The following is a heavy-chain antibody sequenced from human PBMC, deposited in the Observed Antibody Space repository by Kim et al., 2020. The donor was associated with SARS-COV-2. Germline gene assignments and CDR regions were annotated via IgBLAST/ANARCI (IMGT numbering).Heavy chain of an antibody. CDR3: AKGYSGYEGSPFDI. D-gene: IGHD5-12*01. Sequence: GGSLRLSCAASGFTFSSYTMNWVRQAPGKGLEWVSSISSSSSYIYYADSVKGRFTISRDNAKKSLYLQMNSLRAEDTAVYYCAKGYSGYEGSPFDIWGQGTMVTASS. CDR2: ISSSSSYI. V-gene: IGHV3-21*01. J-gene: IGHJ3*02. CDR1: GFTFSSYT.